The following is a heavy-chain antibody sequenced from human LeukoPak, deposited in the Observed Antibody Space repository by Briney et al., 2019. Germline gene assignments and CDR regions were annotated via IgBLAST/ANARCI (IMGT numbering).Heavy chain of an antibody. D-gene: IGHD1-26*01. V-gene: IGHV4-34*01. J-gene: IGHJ4*02. Sequence: SETLSLTCAVYGGSFSGYYWSWIRQPPGKGLEWIGEINHSGSTNYNPSLKSRVTISVDTSKNQFSLKLSSVTAADTAVYYCAKSGGYGLIDNWGQGTLVTVSS. CDR3: AKSGGYGLIDN. CDR2: INHSGST. CDR1: GGSFSGYY.